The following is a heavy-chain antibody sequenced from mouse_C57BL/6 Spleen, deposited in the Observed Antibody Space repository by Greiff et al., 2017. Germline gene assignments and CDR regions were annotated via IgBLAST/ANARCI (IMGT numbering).Heavy chain of an antibody. CDR3: ARTHYYGSSPRFYAMDD. V-gene: IGHV5-6*01. CDR1: GFTFSSYG. J-gene: IGHJ4*01. Sequence: DVQLQESGGDLVKPGGSLKLSCAASGFTFSSYGMSWVRPTPDKRLEWVATISSGGSYTYYPDSVKGRFTISRDNAKNTLYLQMSSLKSEDTAMYYCARTHYYGSSPRFYAMDDWGQGTSVTVSS. D-gene: IGHD1-1*01. CDR2: ISSGGSYT.